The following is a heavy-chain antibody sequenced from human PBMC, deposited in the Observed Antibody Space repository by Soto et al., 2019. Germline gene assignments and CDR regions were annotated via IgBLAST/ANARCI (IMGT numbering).Heavy chain of an antibody. CDR3: THYDYVWGSYRHLPGGMDV. Sequence: QVQLVQSGAEVKKPGSSVKVSCKASGGTFSSYAISWVRQAPGQGLEWMGGIIPIFGTANYAQKFQGRVTITADKSTSTAYMELSRLRSEDTAVYYCTHYDYVWGSYRHLPGGMDVWGQGTTVTVSS. V-gene: IGHV1-69*06. CDR2: IIPIFGTA. J-gene: IGHJ6*02. CDR1: GGTFSSYA. D-gene: IGHD3-16*02.